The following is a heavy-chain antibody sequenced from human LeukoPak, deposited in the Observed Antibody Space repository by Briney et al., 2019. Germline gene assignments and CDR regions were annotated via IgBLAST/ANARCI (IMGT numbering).Heavy chain of an antibody. CDR1: GLTFSTSG. V-gene: IGHV3-21*06. CDR3: ATETNGRHYDY. J-gene: IGHJ4*02. D-gene: IGHD1-14*01. Sequence: GGSLRLSCTTSGLTFSTSGFNWVRQAPGKGMELFASICPTCFHRYHAASITAPFTISRDNANNFLYLQMDSLRAEDTAVYYCATETNGRHYDYWGQGTLLTVSS. CDR2: ICPTCFHR.